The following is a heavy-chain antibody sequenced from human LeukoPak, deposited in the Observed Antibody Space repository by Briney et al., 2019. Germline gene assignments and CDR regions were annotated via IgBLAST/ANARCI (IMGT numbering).Heavy chain of an antibody. J-gene: IGHJ4*02. V-gene: IGHV1-2*02. Sequence: ASVKVSCKASGYTFTGYYLHWVRQAPGQGLEWMGWINPNSGGTNYAQKFQGRVTMTRNTSISTAYMELSSLRSEDTAVYYCARARTYYDILTGYYYFDYWGQGTLVTVSS. CDR3: ARARTYYDILTGYYYFDY. D-gene: IGHD3-9*01. CDR1: GYTFTGYY. CDR2: INPNSGGT.